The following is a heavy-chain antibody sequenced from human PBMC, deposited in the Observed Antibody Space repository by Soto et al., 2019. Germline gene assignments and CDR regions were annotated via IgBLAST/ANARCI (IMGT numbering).Heavy chain of an antibody. J-gene: IGHJ6*02. V-gene: IGHV3-23*01. CDR1: GFTFSSYA. CDR2: ISGSGGST. Sequence: EVQVLESGGGLIQPGGSLRLSCAVSGFTFSSYAMSWVRQAPGKGLEWVSCISGSGGSTDYAVSVKGRFTISRDNSKNTLYLQMNSLRAEDTAVYHCAKDLTMVRGVIYYGMDVWGQGTTVTVSS. CDR3: AKDLTMVRGVIYYGMDV. D-gene: IGHD3-10*01.